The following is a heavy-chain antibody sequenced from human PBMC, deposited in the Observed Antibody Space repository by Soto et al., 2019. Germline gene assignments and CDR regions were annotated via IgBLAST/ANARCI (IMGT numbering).Heavy chain of an antibody. J-gene: IGHJ6*02. Sequence: KSSETLSLTCAVYGGSFSGYYWSWIRQPPGKGREWIGEINHSGSTNYNPSLKSRVTISVDTSKNQFSLKLSSVTAADTAVYYCARVSRPWLASILYGMDVWGQGTTVTVSS. D-gene: IGHD6-19*01. CDR3: ARVSRPWLASILYGMDV. V-gene: IGHV4-34*01. CDR1: GGSFSGYY. CDR2: INHSGST.